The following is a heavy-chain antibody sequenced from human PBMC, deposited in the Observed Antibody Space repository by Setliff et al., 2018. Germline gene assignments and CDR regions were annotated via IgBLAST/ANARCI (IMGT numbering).Heavy chain of an antibody. D-gene: IGHD1-1*01. J-gene: IGHJ4*02. V-gene: IGHV4-34*01. CDR2: VSHRGST. CDR3: ARGPNWEFIYF. Sequence: PSETLSLTCAVSGGSLSDYYWSWFRQPPGKGLEWIGEVSHRGSTNYNPSLKSRVTISEDTSKNHFSLQLSSLTAADTAVYYCARGPNWEFIYFWGQGTQVTVSS. CDR1: GGSLSDYY.